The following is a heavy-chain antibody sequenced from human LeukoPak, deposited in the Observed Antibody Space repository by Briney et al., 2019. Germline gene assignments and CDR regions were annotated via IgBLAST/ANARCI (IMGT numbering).Heavy chain of an antibody. V-gene: IGHV4-61*02. Sequence: SETLSLTCTVSGGSISSGNYYWSWIRQPAGKGLEWIGRIYTSGSTNYSPSLKSRVTILVDTSKSQFSLKLSSVTAADTAVYYCARDLSNWNSVWAFWGQGTLVTVSS. J-gene: IGHJ4*02. CDR3: ARDLSNWNSVWAF. CDR1: GGSISSGNYY. CDR2: IYTSGST. D-gene: IGHD1-7*01.